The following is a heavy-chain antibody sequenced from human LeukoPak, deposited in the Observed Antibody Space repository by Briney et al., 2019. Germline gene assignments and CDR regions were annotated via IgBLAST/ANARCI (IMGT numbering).Heavy chain of an antibody. Sequence: SETLSLTCTVSSGSISTSNYYWGWVRQPPGKALEWIGNIFYSGSTYYSPSLKSRVTISLDTSRNQFSLKLNSVTAADTAVYYCARGEGELLGRYYFDYWGQGTLVTVSS. CDR2: IFYSGST. CDR3: ARGEGELLGRYYFDY. D-gene: IGHD1-26*01. V-gene: IGHV4-39*07. CDR1: SGSISTSNYY. J-gene: IGHJ4*02.